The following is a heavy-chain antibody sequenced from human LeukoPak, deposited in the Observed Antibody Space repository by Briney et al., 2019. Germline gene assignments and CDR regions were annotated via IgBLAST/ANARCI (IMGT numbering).Heavy chain of an antibody. CDR2: IYYSGST. D-gene: IGHD6-19*01. Sequence: SETLSLTCTVSGGSISSSSYYWGWIRQPPGKGLEWIGSIYYSGSTYYNPSLKSRVTISVDTSKNQFSLKLSSVTAADTAVYYCARSLKQWLVFDAFDIWGQGTMVTVSS. V-gene: IGHV4-39*07. J-gene: IGHJ3*02. CDR3: ARSLKQWLVFDAFDI. CDR1: GGSISSSSYY.